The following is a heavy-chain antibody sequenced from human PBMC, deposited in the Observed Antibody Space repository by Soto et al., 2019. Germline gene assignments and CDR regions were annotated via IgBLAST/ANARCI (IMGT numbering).Heavy chain of an antibody. CDR1: GLTFNRYW. CDR3: AREYSSSWYVFDI. J-gene: IGHJ3*02. Sequence: PWVSLRLSCAASGLTFNRYWMHWVRQAPGKGLLWVSRVNSDGSITSYADSVKGRFTISRDNDEQTLYLHMNSLGAEDTAVYYCAREYSSSWYVFDIWGQGTMVTV. CDR2: VNSDGSIT. V-gene: IGHV3-74*01. D-gene: IGHD6-13*01.